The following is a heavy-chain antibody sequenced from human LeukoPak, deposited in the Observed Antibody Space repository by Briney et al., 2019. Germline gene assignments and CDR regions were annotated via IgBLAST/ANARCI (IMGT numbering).Heavy chain of an antibody. Sequence: SQTLSLTCAISGDSVSSNSAAWNWIRQSPSRGLEWLGRTYYRSKWYNDYAVSVKSRITINPDTSKNQFSLQLNSVTPADTAVYYCAREADYYDSSGYPGTPFDYWGQGTLVTVSS. CDR1: GDSVSSNSAA. CDR2: TYYRSKWYN. CDR3: AREADYYDSSGYPGTPFDY. J-gene: IGHJ4*02. D-gene: IGHD3-22*01. V-gene: IGHV6-1*01.